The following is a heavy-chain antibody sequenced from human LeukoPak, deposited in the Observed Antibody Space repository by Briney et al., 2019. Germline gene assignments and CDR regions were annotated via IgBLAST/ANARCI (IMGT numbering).Heavy chain of an antibody. CDR3: AKVEYYDILTGYYSYFDY. V-gene: IGHV3-21*04. D-gene: IGHD3-9*01. J-gene: IGHJ4*02. CDR2: ISSSSSYI. CDR1: GFTFSSYS. Sequence: GGSLRLSCAASGFTFSSYSMNWVRQAPGKGLEWVSSISSSSSYIYYADSVKGRFTISRDNSKNTLYLQMNSLRAEDTAVYYCAKVEYYDILTGYYSYFDYWGQGTLVTVSS.